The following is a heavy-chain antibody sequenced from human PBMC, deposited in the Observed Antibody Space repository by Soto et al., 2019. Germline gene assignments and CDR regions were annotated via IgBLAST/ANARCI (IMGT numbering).Heavy chain of an antibody. D-gene: IGHD4-17*01. CDR3: AKDSTVTSRGVGTDY. CDR2: ITGSGGNT. V-gene: IGHV3-23*01. J-gene: IGHJ4*02. CDR1: GFTFSSYA. Sequence: GGSLRLSCAASGFTFSSYAMTWVRQAPGKGLEWVSTITGSGGNTYYADSVKGRFTISRDNSKNTLCLEMNSLRAEDTAVYYCAKDSTVTSRGVGTDYWGQGALVTVSS.